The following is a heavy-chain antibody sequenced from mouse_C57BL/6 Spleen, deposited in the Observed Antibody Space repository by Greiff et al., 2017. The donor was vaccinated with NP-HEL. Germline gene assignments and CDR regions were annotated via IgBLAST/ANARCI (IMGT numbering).Heavy chain of an antibody. CDR3: ARANWGLDY. CDR1: GYAFSSSW. V-gene: IGHV1-82*01. J-gene: IGHJ2*01. CDR2: IYPGDGDT. D-gene: IGHD4-1*01. Sequence: VHLVESGPELVKPGPSVKISCKASGYAFSSSWMNWVKQRPGKGLEWIGRIYPGDGDTNYNGKFKGKATLTADKSSSTAYMQLSSLTSEDSAVYFCARANWGLDYWGQGTTLTVSS.